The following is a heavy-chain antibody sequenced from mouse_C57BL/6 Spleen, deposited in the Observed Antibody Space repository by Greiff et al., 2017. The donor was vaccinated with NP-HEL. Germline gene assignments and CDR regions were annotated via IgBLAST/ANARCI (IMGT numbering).Heavy chain of an antibody. D-gene: IGHD2-10*01. J-gene: IGHJ4*01. CDR1: GYTFTSYW. V-gene: IGHV1-55*01. CDR2: IYPGSGST. Sequence: VKLVESGAELVKPGASVKMSCKASGYTFTSYWITWVKQRPGQGLEWIGDIYPGSGSTNYNEKFKSKATLTVDTSSSTAYMQLSSLTSEDSAVYYCARSFYAPYYAMDYWGQGTSVTVSS. CDR3: ARSFYAPYYAMDY.